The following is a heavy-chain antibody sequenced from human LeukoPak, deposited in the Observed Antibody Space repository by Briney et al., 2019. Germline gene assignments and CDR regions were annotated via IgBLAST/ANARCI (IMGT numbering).Heavy chain of an antibody. CDR2: INAGNGNT. CDR1: GYTFSIYA. V-gene: IGHV1-3*01. Sequence: GASVKVSCKASGYTFSIYAIHWVRQAPGQRLEWMGWINAGNGNTKYSQKFQGRVTITRDTSASTAYMELSSLRSEDTAVYYCAREADILTAYSFDPWGQGTLVTVSS. D-gene: IGHD3-9*01. J-gene: IGHJ5*02. CDR3: AREADILTAYSFDP.